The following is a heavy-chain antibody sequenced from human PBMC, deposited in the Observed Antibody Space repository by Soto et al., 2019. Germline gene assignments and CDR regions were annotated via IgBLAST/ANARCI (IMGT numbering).Heavy chain of an antibody. D-gene: IGHD1-26*01. J-gene: IGHJ3*02. CDR3: ARDSGTLDAFDI. CDR1: GGSISSYY. CDR2: IYYSGST. Sequence: SETLSLTCTVSGGSISSYYWSWIRQPPGKGLEWIGYIYYSGSTNYNPSLKSRVTISVDTSKNQFSLKLSSVTAADTAVYYCARDSGTLDAFDIWGQGTMVTVS. V-gene: IGHV4-59*01.